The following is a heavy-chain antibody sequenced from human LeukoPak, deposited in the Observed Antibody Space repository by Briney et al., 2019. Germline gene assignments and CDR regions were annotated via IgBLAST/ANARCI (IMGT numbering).Heavy chain of an antibody. Sequence: SGGTLRLSCAASGFTFSNYGLNWVRQAPEKGLEWVSGISGRGGTTYYADSVKGRFTISRDNSKNTLYLQMNSLRAEDTAVYYCAKDRRCSGGSCYTGVSHYYFDYWGQGTLVTVSS. CDR3: AKDRRCSGGSCYTGVSHYYFDY. J-gene: IGHJ4*02. V-gene: IGHV3-23*01. D-gene: IGHD2-15*01. CDR1: GFTFSNYG. CDR2: ISGRGGTT.